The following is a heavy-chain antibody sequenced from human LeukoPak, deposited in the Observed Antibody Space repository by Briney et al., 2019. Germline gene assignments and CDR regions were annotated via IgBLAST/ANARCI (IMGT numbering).Heavy chain of an antibody. V-gene: IGHV4-59*08. CDR1: GVSISSHY. J-gene: IGHJ2*01. CDR3: ARQLDYVDYRYFDL. CDR2: IYYSGST. D-gene: IGHD4-17*01. Sequence: SETLSLTCTASGVSISSHYWSWIRQPPGKGLEWIGYIYYSGSTNYNPSLKSRVTISVDTSKNQFSLKLSSVTAADTALYYCARQLDYVDYRYFDLWGRRTLVSVS.